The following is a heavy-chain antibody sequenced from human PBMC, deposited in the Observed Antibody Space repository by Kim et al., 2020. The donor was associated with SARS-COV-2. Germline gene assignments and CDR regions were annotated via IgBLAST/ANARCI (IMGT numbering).Heavy chain of an antibody. J-gene: IGHJ3*02. V-gene: IGHV4-31*02. Sequence: RVTISVDTAKNQFSLKLSSVTAADTAVYYCARSPQGYDILTGYYPDAFDIWGQGTMVTVSS. CDR3: ARSPQGYDILTGYYPDAFDI. D-gene: IGHD3-9*01.